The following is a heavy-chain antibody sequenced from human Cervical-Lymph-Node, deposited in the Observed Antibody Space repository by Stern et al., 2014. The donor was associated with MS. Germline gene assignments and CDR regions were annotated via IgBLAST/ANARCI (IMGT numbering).Heavy chain of an antibody. CDR1: GFTFNRYW. Sequence: EVQLVESGGGLVQPGGSLRLSCVASGFTFNRYWMHWVRQAPGKGLVWVGGIDEYGYRTSAAASLKGRFTISMDNATNPMYLHMHSLRVEDTAVYYCARESYDDAFDIWGQGTKVTVSS. J-gene: IGHJ3*02. V-gene: IGHV3-74*01. D-gene: IGHD3-3*01. CDR3: ARESYDDAFDI. CDR2: IDEYGYRT.